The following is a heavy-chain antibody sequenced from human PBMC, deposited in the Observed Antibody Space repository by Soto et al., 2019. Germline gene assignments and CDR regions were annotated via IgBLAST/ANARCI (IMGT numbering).Heavy chain of an antibody. Sequence: GGSLRLSCVGSGFNFSIFDMNWVRQAPGGGLEWICLISQGGITTTYADSVRSRFTVSRYNAQNSLFLQMDRLTVEDTGVYYCARGGVVWGQGALVTVSS. CDR2: ISQGGITT. J-gene: IGHJ4*02. CDR3: ARGGVV. CDR1: GFNFSIFD. D-gene: IGHD2-8*01. V-gene: IGHV3-48*03.